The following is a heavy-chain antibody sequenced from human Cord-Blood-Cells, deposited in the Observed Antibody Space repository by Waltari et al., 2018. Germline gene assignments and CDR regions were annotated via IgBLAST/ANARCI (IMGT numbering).Heavy chain of an antibody. D-gene: IGHD6-13*01. J-gene: IGHJ3*02. Sequence: EVQLVESGGGLVQPGGSLRLSCAASGFTFSSYWMSWVRQAPGKGLEWVANIKKDGSEKYYVDSVKGRFTISRDNAKNSLYLQMNSLRAEDTAVYYCAREEGMPYSSSPDAFDIWGQGTMVTVSS. CDR1: GFTFSSYW. V-gene: IGHV3-7*01. CDR3: AREEGMPYSSSPDAFDI. CDR2: IKKDGSEK.